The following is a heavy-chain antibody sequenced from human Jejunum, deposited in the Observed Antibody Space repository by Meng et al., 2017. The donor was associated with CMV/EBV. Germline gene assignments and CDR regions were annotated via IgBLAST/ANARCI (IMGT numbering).Heavy chain of an antibody. D-gene: IGHD3-10*01. Sequence: LLELGPTPAKPSATLPLTCTVSGGSICSGGYYWSWIRQHPGKGLEWMGYIHDSGSTYYNPSLKSRVTISADTSKNQFSLKLSSVTAADTAVYYCARASYGSGSPLGESWFDPWGQGTLVTVSS. CDR1: GGSICSGGYY. V-gene: IGHV4-31*03. CDR3: ARASYGSGSPLGESWFDP. J-gene: IGHJ5*02. CDR2: IHDSGST.